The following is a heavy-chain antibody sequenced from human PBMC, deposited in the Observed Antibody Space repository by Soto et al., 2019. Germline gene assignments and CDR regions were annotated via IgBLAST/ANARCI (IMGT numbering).Heavy chain of an antibody. CDR2: ISGRGCST. CDR3: STDSSSCWGFDY. Sequence: GGSLRLSWAAAGCTLSSYAMSSGRQAPGSRLEWVSAISGRGCSTSYADSVQGRSTISRDNSKNTLYLQLHSISYDYTAVYSCSTDSSSCWGFDYGGQGTLVTVSS. CDR1: GCTLSSYA. D-gene: IGHD6-13*01. V-gene: IGHV3-23*01. J-gene: IGHJ4*02.